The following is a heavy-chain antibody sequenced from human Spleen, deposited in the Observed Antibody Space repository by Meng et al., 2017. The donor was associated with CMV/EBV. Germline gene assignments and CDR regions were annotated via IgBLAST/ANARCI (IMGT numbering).Heavy chain of an antibody. Sequence: SGFTFSYFAMRLVRQAPGKGLEWVAVISFDGNNKYYADSVKGRFTISRDNPKNTLYLQMNSLRPEDTALYYCARSLKQYYDLGQFDPWGQGTLVTVSS. CDR2: ISFDGNNK. D-gene: IGHD3-3*01. V-gene: IGHV3-30*04. CDR1: GFTFSYFA. J-gene: IGHJ5*02. CDR3: ARSLKQYYDLGQFDP.